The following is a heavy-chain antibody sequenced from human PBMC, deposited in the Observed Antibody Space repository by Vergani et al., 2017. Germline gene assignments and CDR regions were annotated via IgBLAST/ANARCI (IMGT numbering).Heavy chain of an antibody. CDR2: INSDGSST. Sequence: EVQLVESGGGLVQPGGSLRLSCAASGFTFSSYWMHWVRQAPGKGLVWVSRINSDGSSTSYADSVKGRFTISRDNAKNTLYLQMNSLRAEDTAVYYCARDQKNTTYYYDSSGYYPGGMDVWGQGTTVTVSS. D-gene: IGHD3-22*01. V-gene: IGHV3-74*01. CDR1: GFTFSSYW. J-gene: IGHJ6*02. CDR3: ARDQKNTTYYYDSSGYYPGGMDV.